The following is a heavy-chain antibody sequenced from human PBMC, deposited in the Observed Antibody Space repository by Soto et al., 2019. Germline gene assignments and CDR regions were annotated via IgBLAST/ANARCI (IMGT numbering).Heavy chain of an antibody. D-gene: IGHD3-22*01. V-gene: IGHV1-18*01. CDR2: ISTYNGNT. CDR1: GYTFTSSA. CDR3: ARTYYYDSYDAFDI. Sequence: ASVKVSCKASGYTFTSSAITWVRQAPGQGLEWMGWISTYNGNTNYAQNLQGRVTMTTDTFTSTAYVEIRSLRSDDTAVYYCARTYYYDSYDAFDIWGQGTMVTVSS. J-gene: IGHJ3*02.